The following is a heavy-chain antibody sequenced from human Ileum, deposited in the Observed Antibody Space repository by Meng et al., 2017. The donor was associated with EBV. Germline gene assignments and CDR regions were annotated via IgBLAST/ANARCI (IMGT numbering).Heavy chain of an antibody. CDR3: ARNVPGTSAYYD. J-gene: IGHJ4*02. Sequence: HLQESGPGLVKPSDPPPLPCACAGYSTSSTNWWGWIRQPPGKGLEWIGYIYYSGSTSYNPSLKSRVTMSVDTSKNQFSLNLNSVTAVDTAVYYCARNVPGTSAYYDWGQGTLVTVSS. CDR2: IYYSGST. CDR1: GYSTSSTNW. D-gene: IGHD3-22*01. V-gene: IGHV4-28*01.